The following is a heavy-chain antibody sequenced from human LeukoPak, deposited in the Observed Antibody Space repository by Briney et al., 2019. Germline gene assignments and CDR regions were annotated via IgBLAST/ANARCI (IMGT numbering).Heavy chain of an antibody. Sequence: GGSLRLSCTASGFTFGDYAMSWVRQAPGKGLGWVGFIRSKAYGGTTEYAASVKGRFTISRDDSKSIAYLQMNSLKTEDTAVYYCTRGGRQWLVLDAFDIWGQGTMVTVSS. D-gene: IGHD6-19*01. CDR1: GFTFGDYA. CDR3: TRGGRQWLVLDAFDI. CDR2: IRSKAYGGTT. J-gene: IGHJ3*02. V-gene: IGHV3-49*04.